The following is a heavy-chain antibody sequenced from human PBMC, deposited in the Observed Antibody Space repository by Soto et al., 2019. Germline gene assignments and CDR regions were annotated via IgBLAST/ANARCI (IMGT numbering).Heavy chain of an antibody. D-gene: IGHD3-22*01. Sequence: QVQLQQWGAGLLKPSETLSLTCAVYGGSFSGYYWSWIRQPPGKGLEWIGEINHSGSTNYNPSLKSRVNISVDTSKNQFSLKLSSVTAADTAVYYCGYDSSGYYYFDYWGQGTLVTVSS. J-gene: IGHJ4*02. CDR3: GYDSSGYYYFDY. CDR1: GGSFSGYY. V-gene: IGHV4-34*01. CDR2: INHSGST.